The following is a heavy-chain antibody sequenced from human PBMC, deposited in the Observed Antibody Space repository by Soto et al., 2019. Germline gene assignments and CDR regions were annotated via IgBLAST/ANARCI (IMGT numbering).Heavy chain of an antibody. CDR3: ARAARWLQEDY. CDR1: GFTVSSNY. CDR2: IYSGGST. D-gene: IGHD5-12*01. J-gene: IGHJ4*02. Sequence: EVQLVETGGGLIQPGGSLRLSCAASGFTVSSNYMSWVHQAPGKGLEWVSVIYSGGSTYYADSVKGRFTISRDNSKNTLYLQMNSLRAEDTAVYYCARAARWLQEDYWGQGTLVTVSS. V-gene: IGHV3-53*02.